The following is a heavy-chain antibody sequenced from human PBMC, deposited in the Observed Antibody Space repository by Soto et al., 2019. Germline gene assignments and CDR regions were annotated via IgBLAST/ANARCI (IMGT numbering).Heavy chain of an antibody. J-gene: IGHJ4*02. CDR2: IYYSGNT. D-gene: IGHD2-15*01. CDR1: GGSISSGGYY. V-gene: IGHV4-31*03. Sequence: KTSETLSLTCTVSGGSISSGGYYWSWIRQHPGKGLEWIGYIYYSGNTYYNPSLKSRVTMSVDTSQNQISLRLSSVTAADTAVYYCARDHCSGSGGSCYSDSWGQGALVTVSS. CDR3: ARDHCSGSGGSCYSDS.